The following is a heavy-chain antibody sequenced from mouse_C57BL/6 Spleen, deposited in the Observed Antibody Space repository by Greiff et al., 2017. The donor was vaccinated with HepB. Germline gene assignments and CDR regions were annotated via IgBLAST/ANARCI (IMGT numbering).Heavy chain of an antibody. V-gene: IGHV1-15*01. J-gene: IGHJ4*01. CDR2: IDPETGGT. Sequence: VQLQESGAELVRPGASVTLSCKASGYTFTDYEMHWVKQTPVHGLEWIGAIDPETGGTAYNQKFKGKAILTADKSSSTAYMELRSLTSEDSAVYYCTRLRNPYAMDYWGQGTSVTVSS. CDR1: GYTFTDYE. CDR3: TRLRNPYAMDY.